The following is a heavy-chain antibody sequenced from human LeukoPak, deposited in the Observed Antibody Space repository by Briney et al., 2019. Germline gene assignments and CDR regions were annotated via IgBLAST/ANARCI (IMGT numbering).Heavy chain of an antibody. Sequence: ASVKVSCKASGYTFTSYAMHWVRQAPGQRLEWMGWINAGNGNTKYSQKFQGRVTITRDTSASTAYMELSSLRAEDTAVYYCARCGWVPYYFDYWGQGTLVTVSS. J-gene: IGHJ4*02. D-gene: IGHD6-19*01. CDR2: INAGNGNT. V-gene: IGHV1-3*01. CDR1: GYTFTSYA. CDR3: ARCGWVPYYFDY.